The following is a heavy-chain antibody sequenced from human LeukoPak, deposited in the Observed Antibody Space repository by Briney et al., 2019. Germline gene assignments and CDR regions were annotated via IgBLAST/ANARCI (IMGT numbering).Heavy chain of an antibody. CDR1: GGSFSSYA. D-gene: IGHD2-2*01. J-gene: IGHJ6*02. V-gene: IGHV1-69*13. CDR3: AREGDIVVVPAATNYYYYGMDV. CDR2: IIPIFRTA. Sequence: SVKVSCKASGGSFSSYAISWVRQAPGQGLEWMGGIIPIFRTANYAQKFQGRVTITADESTSTAYMELSSLRSEDTAVYYCAREGDIVVVPAATNYYYYGMDVWGQGTTVTVSS.